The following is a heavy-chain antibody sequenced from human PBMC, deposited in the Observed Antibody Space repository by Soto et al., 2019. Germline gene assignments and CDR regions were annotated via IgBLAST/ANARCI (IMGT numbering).Heavy chain of an antibody. D-gene: IGHD5-12*01. CDR2: ISHLENT. CDR1: GASISYGGFS. V-gene: IGHV4-30-2*06. J-gene: IGHJ4*02. Sequence: KTSETLSLTXTVSGASISYGGFSWSWIRQSPGKGLEWIGYISHLENTYFHPSFKSRLTMSIDRSRNQFSLNLSSVTAADRAVYYCVRGGGYDPFDYWGQGVLVTVSS. CDR3: VRGGGYDPFDY.